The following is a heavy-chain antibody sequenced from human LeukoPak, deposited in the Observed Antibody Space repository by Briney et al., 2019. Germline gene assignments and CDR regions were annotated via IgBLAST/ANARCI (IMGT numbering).Heavy chain of an antibody. CDR1: GFTFSSYA. D-gene: IGHD3-10*01. J-gene: IGHJ4*02. CDR3: ARVRRGGFDY. CDR2: ISYDGSNK. Sequence: GRSLRLSCAAPGFTFSSYAMHWVRQAPGKGLEWVAVISYDGSNKYYADSVKGRFTISRDNARNTLFLQMNSLRVEDTAVYYCARVRRGGFDYWGQGNLVTVSS. V-gene: IGHV3-30-3*01.